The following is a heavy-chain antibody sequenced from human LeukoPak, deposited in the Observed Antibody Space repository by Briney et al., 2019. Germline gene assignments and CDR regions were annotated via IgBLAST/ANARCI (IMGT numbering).Heavy chain of an antibody. D-gene: IGHD1-26*01. CDR1: GFTFSSYS. CDR2: ISSSSSYI. J-gene: IGHJ5*02. V-gene: IGHV3-21*01. CDR3: ARDKVGATTGWFDP. Sequence: GGSLRLSCAASGFTFSSYSMNWVRQAPGKGLEWVSSISSSSSYIYYADSVKGRFTISRDNAKNSLYLQMNSLRAEDTAVYYCARDKVGATTGWFDPWGQGTLVTVSS.